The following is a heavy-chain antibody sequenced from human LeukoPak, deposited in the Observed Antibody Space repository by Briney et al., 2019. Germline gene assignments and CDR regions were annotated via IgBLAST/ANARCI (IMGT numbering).Heavy chain of an antibody. Sequence: SETLSLTCTVSGASISSSGFYWGWIRQSPGKGLEWIASIDYSGSTYYNPSLKSRVTMSVDTSKNQFSLKLNSVTAADTAVYYCARGATSLSYFDSRGQGTLVTVSS. D-gene: IGHD2/OR15-2a*01. J-gene: IGHJ4*02. CDR3: ARGATSLSYFDS. V-gene: IGHV4-39*01. CDR1: GASISSSGFY. CDR2: IDYSGST.